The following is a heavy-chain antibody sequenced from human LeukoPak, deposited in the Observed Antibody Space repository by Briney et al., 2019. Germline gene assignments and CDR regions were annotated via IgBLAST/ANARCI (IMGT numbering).Heavy chain of an antibody. CDR1: GFTFSRYE. CDR2: ISGSGSTI. V-gene: IGHV3-48*03. Sequence: PGGSLRLSCAASGFTFSRYEMNWVRQAPGKGLEWVSFISGSGSTIYYADSMKGRFTISRENAKNSLYLQMSSLRVADTAVYYCASLRGGWFDPWGQGTLVTVSS. CDR3: ASLRGGWFDP. J-gene: IGHJ5*02. D-gene: IGHD3-16*01.